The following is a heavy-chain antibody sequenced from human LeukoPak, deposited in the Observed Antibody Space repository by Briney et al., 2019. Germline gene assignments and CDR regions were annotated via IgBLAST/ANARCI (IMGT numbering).Heavy chain of an antibody. CDR1: RFTFSTYA. CDR3: AKAQGGYSSSPYDY. Sequence: GGSLRLSCAASRFTFSTYAMHWVRQAPGKGLEWVAFIQYDGSNKYYADSVKGRFTISRDNSKNTLYLQMNSLRAEDTAVYYCAKAQGGYSSSPYDYWGQGTLVTVSS. CDR2: IQYDGSNK. D-gene: IGHD6-19*01. V-gene: IGHV3-30*02. J-gene: IGHJ4*02.